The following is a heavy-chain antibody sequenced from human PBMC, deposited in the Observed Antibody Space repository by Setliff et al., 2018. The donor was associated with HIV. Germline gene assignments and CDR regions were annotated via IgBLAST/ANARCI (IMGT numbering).Heavy chain of an antibody. Sequence: SGPTGEPTETPTLTCNFSGFSFSSPGMAVGWIRQPPGKALEWLALIYWTNQKRLSPSLKTRLTVVADTSTNQVVLNLTNVDPVDTATYYCAHSFYYDSSGLREFDIWGQGIPVTVSS. CDR3: AHSFYYDSSGLREFDI. V-gene: IGHV2-5*01. J-gene: IGHJ4*02. CDR2: IYWTNQK. D-gene: IGHD3-22*01. CDR1: GFSFSSPGMA.